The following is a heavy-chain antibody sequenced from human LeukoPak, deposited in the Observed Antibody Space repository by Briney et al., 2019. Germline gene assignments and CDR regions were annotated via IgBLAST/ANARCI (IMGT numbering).Heavy chain of an antibody. D-gene: IGHD5-12*01. Sequence: GRSLRLSCAASGFTFSSYGMHWVRQAPGKGLEWVAVISYDGSNKYHADSVKGRFTISRDNSKNTLYLQMNSLRAEDTAVYYCAKDAPDIGIRRHHYYYYGMDVWGQGTTVTVSS. CDR3: AKDAPDIGIRRHHYYYYGMDV. V-gene: IGHV3-30*18. CDR2: ISYDGSNK. CDR1: GFTFSSYG. J-gene: IGHJ6*02.